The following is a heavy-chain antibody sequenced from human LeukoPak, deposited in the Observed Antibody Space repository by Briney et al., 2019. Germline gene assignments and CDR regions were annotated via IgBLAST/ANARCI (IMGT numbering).Heavy chain of an antibody. V-gene: IGHV3-48*01. CDR3: ARPHCSGATCYSRYFDD. Sequence: GGSLRLSCAASGFIFSSYSMTWVRQAPGKGLEWVSYISGRSDTIYYADSVKGRFTISRDNAKNSLYLQMNSLRAEDTAVYYCARPHCSGATCYSRYFDDWGQGTLVTVSS. J-gene: IGHJ4*02. CDR2: ISGRSDTI. D-gene: IGHD2-15*01. CDR1: GFIFSSYS.